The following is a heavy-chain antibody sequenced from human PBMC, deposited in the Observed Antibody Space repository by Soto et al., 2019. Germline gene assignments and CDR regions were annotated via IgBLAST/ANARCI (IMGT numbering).Heavy chain of an antibody. CDR1: GYAFTTYG. CDR3: ARGRDGDY. J-gene: IGHJ4*02. Sequence: QVHLVQSGAEVKKPGASVKVSCQASGYAFTTYGITWVRQAPGQGLEWMGWISAHKGNTNSAQKLQGRVTVTRDTSTSTADMELRSPRSDDTAVYYCARGRDGDYWGQGALVTVSS. D-gene: IGHD6-6*01. V-gene: IGHV1-18*01. CDR2: ISAHKGNT.